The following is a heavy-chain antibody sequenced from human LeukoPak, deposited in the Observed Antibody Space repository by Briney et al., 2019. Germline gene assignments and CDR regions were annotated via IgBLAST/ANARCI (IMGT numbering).Heavy chain of an antibody. Sequence: GGSLRLSCTASGFTFSYGWMNWVRQAPGKGLEWVARIKSKSDGETRDYAAPVKGRFAISRDDSKNTLYLQMDSLKIEDTAVYYCTTVGYDSSGYYSYYFDCWGQGTLVTVSS. CDR1: GFTFSYGW. D-gene: IGHD3-22*01. V-gene: IGHV3-15*01. J-gene: IGHJ4*02. CDR3: TTVGYDSSGYYSYYFDC. CDR2: IKSKSDGETR.